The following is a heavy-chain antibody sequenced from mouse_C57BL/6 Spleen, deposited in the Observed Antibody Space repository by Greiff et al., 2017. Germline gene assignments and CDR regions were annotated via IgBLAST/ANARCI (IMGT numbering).Heavy chain of an antibody. Sequence: QVQLQQSGAELARPGASVKLSCKASGYTFTSYGISWVKQRTGQGLEWIGEIYPRSGNTYYNEKFKGKATLTADKSSSTAYMELRSLTSEDSAVYFCARGGVSITTVVTGDYFDYWGQGTTLTVSS. CDR3: ARGGVSITTVVTGDYFDY. J-gene: IGHJ2*01. CDR2: IYPRSGNT. CDR1: GYTFTSYG. D-gene: IGHD1-1*01. V-gene: IGHV1-81*01.